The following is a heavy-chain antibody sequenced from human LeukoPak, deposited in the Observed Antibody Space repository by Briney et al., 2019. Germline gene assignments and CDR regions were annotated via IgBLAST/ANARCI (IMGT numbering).Heavy chain of an antibody. CDR1: GGSISSYY. V-gene: IGHV4-59*12. CDR2: IYYSGST. J-gene: IGHJ4*02. Sequence: SETLSLTCTVSGGSISSYYWSWIRQPPGKGLEWIGYIYYSGSTNYNPSLKSRVTISVDTSKNQFSLKLSSVTAADTAVYYCARDRFWSGYYLDYWGQGTLVTVSS. D-gene: IGHD3-3*01. CDR3: ARDRFWSGYYLDY.